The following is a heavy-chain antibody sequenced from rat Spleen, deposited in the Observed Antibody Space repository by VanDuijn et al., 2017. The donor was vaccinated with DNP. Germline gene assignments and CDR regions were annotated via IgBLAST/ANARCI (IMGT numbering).Heavy chain of an antibody. V-gene: IGHV5-20*01. CDR2: ISHSGDIP. CDR1: GFTFSDYY. CDR3: TRGAGSPYWSFDF. D-gene: IGHD5-1*01. Sequence: EVQLVESGGGLVQPGRSLKLSCAASGFTFSDYYMAWVRQAPTKGLEWVASISHSGDIPNYRDSVKGRFTISRDNAKNTLYLQMNSLRSEDTATYYCTRGAGSPYWSFDFWGPGTVVTVSS. J-gene: IGHJ1*01.